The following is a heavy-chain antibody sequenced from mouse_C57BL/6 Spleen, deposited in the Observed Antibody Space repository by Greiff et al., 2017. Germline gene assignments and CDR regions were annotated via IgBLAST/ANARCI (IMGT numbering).Heavy chain of an antibody. CDR2: IDPSDSYT. J-gene: IGHJ2*01. D-gene: IGHD2-10*01. CDR3: ARPYYGNYGFDY. V-gene: IGHV1-50*01. Sequence: QVQLQQPGAELVKPGASVKLSCKASGYTFTSYWMQWVKQRPGQGLEWIGEIDPSDSYTNYNQKFKGKATLTVDTSSSTAYMQLSSLTSEDSAVYYCARPYYGNYGFDYWGQGTTLTVSS. CDR1: GYTFTSYW.